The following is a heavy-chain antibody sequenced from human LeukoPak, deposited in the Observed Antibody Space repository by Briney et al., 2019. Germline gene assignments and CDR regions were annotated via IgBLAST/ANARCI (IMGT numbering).Heavy chain of an antibody. V-gene: IGHV4-30-4*01. CDR3: ARSDRDYGSGSYYTPSLEY. Sequence: SETLSLTCTVSGGSISSGDYYWSWIRQPPGKGLEWIGYIYYSGSTYYNPSLESRVTISVDTSKNQFSLKLSSVTAADTAVYYCARSDRDYGSGSYYTPSLEYWGQGTLVTVSS. J-gene: IGHJ4*02. D-gene: IGHD3-10*01. CDR2: IYYSGST. CDR1: GGSISSGDYY.